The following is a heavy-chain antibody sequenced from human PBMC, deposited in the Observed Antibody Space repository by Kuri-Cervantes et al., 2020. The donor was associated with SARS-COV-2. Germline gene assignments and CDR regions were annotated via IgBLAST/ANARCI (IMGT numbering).Heavy chain of an antibody. J-gene: IGHJ4*02. V-gene: IGHV3-30*09. CDR1: GFTFSSYA. Sequence: GESLKISCAASGFTFSSYAMHWVRLAPGKGLEWVAVISNDGSKKHYADSVKGRFAISRDNSKNTLYLQMNSLRVEDTAMYYCARDRVGVRDYWGQGTLVTVSS. CDR2: ISNDGSKK. CDR3: ARDRVGVRDY. D-gene: IGHD2-21*01.